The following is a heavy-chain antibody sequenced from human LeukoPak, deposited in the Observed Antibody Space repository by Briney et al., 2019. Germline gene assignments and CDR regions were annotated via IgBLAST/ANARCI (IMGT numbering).Heavy chain of an antibody. D-gene: IGHD6-13*01. CDR2: ISGSGGST. CDR1: GFTFSSNA. J-gene: IGHJ4*02. V-gene: IGHV3-23*01. Sequence: GGSLRLSCAASGFTFSSNAMSWVRQSPGKGLEWASAISGSGGSTYYADSVKGRFTISRDNSKNTLYLQMNSLRAEDTAVYYCAKGLDNLYSSSHTRLDYWGQGTLVTVSS. CDR3: AKGLDNLYSSSHTRLDY.